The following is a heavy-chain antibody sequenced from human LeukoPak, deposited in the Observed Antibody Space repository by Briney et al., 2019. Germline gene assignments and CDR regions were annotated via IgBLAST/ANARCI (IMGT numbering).Heavy chain of an antibody. J-gene: IGHJ6*03. D-gene: IGHD5-12*01. CDR1: GYSFTSYW. CDR3: ARRGDSGYGYYYYYMDV. Sequence: GESLKISCKVSGYSFTSYWIGWVRQMPGKGLEWMGIIYPGDSDTRYSPSFQGQVTISADKSISTAYLQWSSLKASDTAMYYCARRGDSGYGYYYYYMDVWGKGTTVTVSS. V-gene: IGHV5-51*01. CDR2: IYPGDSDT.